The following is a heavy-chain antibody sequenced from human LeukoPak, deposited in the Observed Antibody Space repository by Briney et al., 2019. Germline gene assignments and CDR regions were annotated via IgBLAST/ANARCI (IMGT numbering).Heavy chain of an antibody. J-gene: IGHJ4*02. CDR2: IYYSGST. V-gene: IGHV4-39*01. D-gene: IGHD5-24*01. CDR1: GDSMSSSRYS. Sequence: SETLSLTCDVSGDSMSSSRYSWSWIRQPPGKGLEWIGSIYYSGSTYYNPSLKSRGTISVDTSKNQFSLKLSSVTAADTAVYYCARRGDHRDGYNLDWGQGTLVTVSS. CDR3: ARRGDHRDGYNLD.